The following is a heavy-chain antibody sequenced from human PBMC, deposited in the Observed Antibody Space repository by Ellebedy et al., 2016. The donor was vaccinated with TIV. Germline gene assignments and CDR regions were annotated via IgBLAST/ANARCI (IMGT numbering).Heavy chain of an antibody. CDR2: ILPIFGTA. V-gene: IGHV1-69*13. Sequence: SVKVSCXASGGTFSSYAISWVRQPPGQGLEWMGGILPIFGTANYAQKFQGRVTITADESMSTAYMELSSLRSEDTAVYYCARTFGGNDSKEYYYYGMDVWGQGTTVTVSS. D-gene: IGHD4-23*01. J-gene: IGHJ6*02. CDR3: ARTFGGNDSKEYYYYGMDV. CDR1: GGTFSSYA.